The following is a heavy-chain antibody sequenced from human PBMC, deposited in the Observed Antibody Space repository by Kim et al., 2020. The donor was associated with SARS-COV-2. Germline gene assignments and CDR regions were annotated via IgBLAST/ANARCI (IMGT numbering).Heavy chain of an antibody. CDR3: ARDGSLGSGTYDGFDI. V-gene: IGHV4-61*02. J-gene: IGHJ3*02. D-gene: IGHD3-10*01. Sequence: SLNSRVTVSIDTSRNQFSLKLTSVTAADTAVYYCARDGSLGSGTYDGFDIWGQGTMVTVSS.